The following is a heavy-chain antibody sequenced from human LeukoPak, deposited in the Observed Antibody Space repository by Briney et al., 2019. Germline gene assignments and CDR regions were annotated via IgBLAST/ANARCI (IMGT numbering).Heavy chain of an antibody. CDR1: GYTFTSYG. V-gene: IGHV1-18*01. CDR2: ISAYNGNT. CDR3: ARDQRRYYYDSSGYNWFDP. Sequence: GASVKVSCKASGYTFTSYGISWVRQAPGQGLEWMGWISAYNGNTSYAQKLQGRVTMTTDTSTSTAYTELRSLRSDDTAAYYCARDQRRYYYDSSGYNWFDPWGQGTLVTVSS. J-gene: IGHJ5*02. D-gene: IGHD3-22*01.